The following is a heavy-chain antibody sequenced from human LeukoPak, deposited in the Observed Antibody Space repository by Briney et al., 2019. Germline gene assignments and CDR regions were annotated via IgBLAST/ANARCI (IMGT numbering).Heavy chain of an antibody. CDR3: ARVTRLSYYHRIPNWFDP. CDR1: GYTFTSYD. Sequence: ASVKVSCKASGYTFTSYDINWVRQATGQGLEWMGWMNPNSGNTGYAQKFQGRVTMTRNTSISTAYMELSSLRSEDTAVYYCARVTRLSYYHRIPNWFDPWGQGTLVTVSS. J-gene: IGHJ5*02. V-gene: IGHV1-8*01. CDR2: MNPNSGNT. D-gene: IGHD3-22*01.